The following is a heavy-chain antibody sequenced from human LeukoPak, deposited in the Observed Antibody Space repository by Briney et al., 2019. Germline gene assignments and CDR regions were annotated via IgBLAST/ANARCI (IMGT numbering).Heavy chain of an antibody. D-gene: IGHD3-10*01. CDR3: AKVLRGVVVPYFDY. Sequence: GGSLRLSCAASGFTFISYGMSWVRQAPGKGLEWVSAVSGSGDRTYYADSVKGRFTVSRDTFKNTLFLQLNNLRADDTASYYCAKVLRGVVVPYFDYWGQGTLVTVSS. CDR2: VSGSGDRT. CDR1: GFTFISYG. J-gene: IGHJ4*02. V-gene: IGHV3-23*01.